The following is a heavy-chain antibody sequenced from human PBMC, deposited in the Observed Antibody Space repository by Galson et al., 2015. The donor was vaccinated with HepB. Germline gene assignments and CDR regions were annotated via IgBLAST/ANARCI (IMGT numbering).Heavy chain of an antibody. CDR3: AREADYYDSSGPFDY. CDR2: ISSSGSTI. CDR1: GFTFSDYY. J-gene: IGHJ4*02. Sequence: SLRLSCAASGFTFSDYYMSWIRQAPGKGLEWVSYISSSGSTIYYADSEKGRFTISRDNAKNSLYLQMNSLRAEDTAVYYCAREADYYDSSGPFDYWGQGTLVTVSS. D-gene: IGHD3-22*01. V-gene: IGHV3-11*01.